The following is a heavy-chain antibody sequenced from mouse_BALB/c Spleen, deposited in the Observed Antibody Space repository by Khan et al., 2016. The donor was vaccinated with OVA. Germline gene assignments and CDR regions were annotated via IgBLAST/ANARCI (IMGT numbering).Heavy chain of an antibody. Sequence: QVQLKESGTELVKPGASVKLSCKTSGYTFTRYYMYWVKQRPGQGLEWIGEINPSNGGTNFTEKFKSQATLTVDKLTSTAYMLLSSLTSEASAVYYGTRKDYYGSSHRYFDVWGGGTTVTVSS. CDR2: INPSNGGT. D-gene: IGHD1-1*01. J-gene: IGHJ1*01. CDR3: TRKDYYGSSHRYFDV. V-gene: IGHV1-53*01. CDR1: GYTFTRYY.